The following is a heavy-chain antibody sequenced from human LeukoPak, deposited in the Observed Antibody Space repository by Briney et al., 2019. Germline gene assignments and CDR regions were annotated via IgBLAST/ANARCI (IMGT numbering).Heavy chain of an antibody. J-gene: IGHJ4*02. D-gene: IGHD2-2*01. CDR1: GFTFSSYS. CDR2: ISSSSSYI. Sequence: TPGGSLRLSCAASGFTFSSYSMNWVCQAPGKGLEWVSSISSSSSYIYYADSVKGRFTISRDNARNSLYLQMNSLRAEDTAVYYCARVCSSTSCYRGLGGFDYWGQGTLVTVSS. V-gene: IGHV3-21*01. CDR3: ARVCSSTSCYRGLGGFDY.